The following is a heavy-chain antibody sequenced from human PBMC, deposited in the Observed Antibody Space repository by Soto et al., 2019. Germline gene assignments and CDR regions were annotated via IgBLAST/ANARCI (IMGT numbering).Heavy chain of an antibody. CDR3: ASISGYDDAFDI. J-gene: IGHJ3*02. D-gene: IGHD5-12*01. V-gene: IGHV1-69*13. Sequence: ASVKVSCKASGGTFSSYAISWVRQAPGQGLEWMGGIIPIFGTANYAQKFQGRVTITADESTSTAYMELSSLRSEDTAVYYCASISGYDDAFDIWGQGTMVTVSS. CDR2: IIPIFGTA. CDR1: GGTFSSYA.